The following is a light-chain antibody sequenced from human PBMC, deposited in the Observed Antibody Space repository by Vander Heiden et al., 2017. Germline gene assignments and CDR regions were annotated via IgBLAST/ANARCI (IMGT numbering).Light chain of an antibody. CDR1: RSFGGW. CDR3: QHHHA. Sequence: DIQLTQSPSTLSASVGDRVTMSCRASRSFGGWMAWYQQKPGRAPKLLIYRASTLETGVPSRFSGGVSGTEFTLTISSLQPDDIATYYCQHHHAFGPGT. V-gene: IGKV1-5*03. J-gene: IGKJ2*01. CDR2: RAS.